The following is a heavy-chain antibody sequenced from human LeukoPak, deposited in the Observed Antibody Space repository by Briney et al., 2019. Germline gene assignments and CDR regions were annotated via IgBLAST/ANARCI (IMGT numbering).Heavy chain of an antibody. Sequence: GGSLRLSCAAPGFTFSDYYMSWIRQAPGKGLERISYISGGSTYTNYADSVKGRFTISRDNAKNSLYLQMNSLRAEDTAVYYCARDYYSGPGGVNAFDIWGQGTMVTVSS. J-gene: IGHJ3*02. D-gene: IGHD2/OR15-2a*01. CDR3: ARDYYSGPGGVNAFDI. CDR1: GFTFSDYY. CDR2: ISGGSTYT. V-gene: IGHV3-11*05.